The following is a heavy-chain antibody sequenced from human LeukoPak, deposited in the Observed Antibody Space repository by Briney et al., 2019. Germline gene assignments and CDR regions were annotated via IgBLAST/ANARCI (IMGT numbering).Heavy chain of an antibody. D-gene: IGHD2-15*01. Sequence: SGTLSFTCAVSGGSISSSNWWSWVRQPPGKGLEWIGKIYHSGSTNYNPSLKSRVTISVDKSKNQFSLKLSSVTAADTAVYYCAGGSRSGSAEKPDDAFDIWGQGTMVTVSS. CDR3: AGGSRSGSAEKPDDAFDI. CDR1: GGSISSSNW. V-gene: IGHV4-4*02. J-gene: IGHJ3*02. CDR2: IYHSGST.